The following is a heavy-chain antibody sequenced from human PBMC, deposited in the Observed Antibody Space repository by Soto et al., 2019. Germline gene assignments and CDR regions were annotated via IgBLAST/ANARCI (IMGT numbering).Heavy chain of an antibody. V-gene: IGHV1-69*13. Sequence: SVTLSCKASGGTFSSYAISWVRQAPGQGLEWMGGIIPIFGTANYAQKFQGRVAITAVESTSTAYMELSSLRVDDTAIYYCAKGFDYGDTKHIDHWGQGTLVTVSS. D-gene: IGHD4-17*01. CDR3: AKGFDYGDTKHIDH. J-gene: IGHJ4*02. CDR2: IIPIFGTA. CDR1: GGTFSSYA.